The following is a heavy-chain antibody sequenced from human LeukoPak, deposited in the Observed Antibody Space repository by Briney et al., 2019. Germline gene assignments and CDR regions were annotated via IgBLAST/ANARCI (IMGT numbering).Heavy chain of an antibody. Sequence: ASVKVSCKASGYTFTSYYMHWVRQAPGQGLEWMGIINPSGGSTSYAQKFQGRVTMTRDTSTSTVYMELSSLRSKDTAVYYCARAQVPQRYCSSTSCYACDYWGQGTLVTVSS. V-gene: IGHV1-46*01. CDR2: INPSGGST. CDR3: ARAQVPQRYCSSTSCYACDY. D-gene: IGHD2-2*01. J-gene: IGHJ4*02. CDR1: GYTFTSYY.